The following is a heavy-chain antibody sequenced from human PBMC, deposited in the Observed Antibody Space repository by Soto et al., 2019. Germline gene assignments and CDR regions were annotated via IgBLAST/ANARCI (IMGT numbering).Heavy chain of an antibody. CDR1: GGSFSGYY. D-gene: IGHD3-10*01. CDR3: AREGYYGSGSPRRNFNRFDP. CDR2: INHSGST. V-gene: IGHV4-34*01. J-gene: IGHJ5*02. Sequence: SETLSLTCAVYGGSFSGYYWSWIRQPPGKGLEWIGEINHSGSTNYTPSLKSRVTISVDTSKNQFSLKLSSVTAADTAVYYCAREGYYGSGSPRRNFNRFDPWGQGTLVTVSS.